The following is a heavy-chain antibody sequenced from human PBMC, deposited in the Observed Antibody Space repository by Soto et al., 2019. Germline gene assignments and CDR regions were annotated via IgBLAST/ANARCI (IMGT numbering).Heavy chain of an antibody. D-gene: IGHD2-15*01. V-gene: IGHV1-18*01. CDR1: GYTFTSYG. J-gene: IGHJ5*02. CDR3: ARWGGYCSGGSCSNWFDP. Sequence: QVQLVQSGAEVKKPGASVKVSCKASGYTFTSYGISWVRQAPGQVLEWMGWISAYNGNTNYAQKLQGRVAMTTDTSTSTAYMEQRSLRADDTSVYYCARWGGYCSGGSCSNWFDPWGQGTQVTVSS. CDR2: ISAYNGNT.